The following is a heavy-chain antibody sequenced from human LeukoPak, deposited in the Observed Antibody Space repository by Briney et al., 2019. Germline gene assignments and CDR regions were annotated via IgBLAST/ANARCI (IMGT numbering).Heavy chain of an antibody. J-gene: IGHJ4*02. D-gene: IGHD2-21*01. CDR1: GFTFSSYS. V-gene: IGHV3-21*01. Sequence: GGSLRLSCAASGFTFSSYSINWIRQAPGKGLEWVSSISDTSRYIYYADSVKGRFTISRDNAKNSLYLQMNSLRAEDTAVYYCARGLCGGDCYDYWGQGTLVTVSS. CDR2: ISDTSRYI. CDR3: ARGLCGGDCYDY.